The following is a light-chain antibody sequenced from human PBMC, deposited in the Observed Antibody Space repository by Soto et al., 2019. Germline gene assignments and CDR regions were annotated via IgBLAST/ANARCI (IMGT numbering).Light chain of an antibody. Sequence: EIVLTQSPGTLSLSPGERATLSYRASQSVSSSYLAWYQQKPGQAPRHLIYGASSRAAGIPDRFSGSGSGTDFTLTISRLEPEDVAVYYCQQYGSSPRTFGQGNKGEIK. V-gene: IGKV3-20*01. J-gene: IGKJ1*01. CDR3: QQYGSSPRT. CDR1: QSVSSSY. CDR2: GAS.